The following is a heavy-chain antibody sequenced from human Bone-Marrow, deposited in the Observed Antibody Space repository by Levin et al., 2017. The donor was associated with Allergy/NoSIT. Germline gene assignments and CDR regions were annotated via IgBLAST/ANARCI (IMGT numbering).Heavy chain of an antibody. Sequence: GGSLRLSCKGSGYSFTSYWISWVRQMPGKGLEWMGRIDPSDAYTNYSPAFQGHVTISADTSINTAYLQWSSLKSSDTAMYYCAIRLSSGWYSVDYWGQGTLVTVSS. CDR1: GYSFTSYW. V-gene: IGHV5-10-1*01. D-gene: IGHD6-19*01. CDR3: AIRLSSGWYSVDY. CDR2: IDPSDAYT. J-gene: IGHJ4*02.